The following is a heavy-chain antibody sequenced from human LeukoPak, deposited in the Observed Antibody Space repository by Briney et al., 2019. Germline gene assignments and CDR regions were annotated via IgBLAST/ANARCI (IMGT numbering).Heavy chain of an antibody. CDR1: GFTFSNYI. V-gene: IGHV3-64D*06. D-gene: IGHD3-10*01. Sequence: GGSLRLSCSASGFTFSNYILHWVRQAPGKGLEFVSTISTTGDTTYYANSVKGRFSISRDNSKNTLYLQMSRLRSEDTAIYYCVKDLTRGFSFDYWGQGTLVTVSS. J-gene: IGHJ4*02. CDR3: VKDLTRGFSFDY. CDR2: ISTTGDTT.